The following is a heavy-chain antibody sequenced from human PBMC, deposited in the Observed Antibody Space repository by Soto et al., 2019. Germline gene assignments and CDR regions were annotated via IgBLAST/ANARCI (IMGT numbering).Heavy chain of an antibody. CDR1: GGSISSSNW. CDR3: ARLTGYYDFWSGYYPYYYYYYMDV. Sequence: SETLSLTCAVSGGSISSSNWWSWVRQPPGKGLEWIGEIYHSGSTNYNPSLKSRVTISVDTSKNQFSLKLSSVTAADTAVYYCARLTGYYDFWSGYYPYYYYYYMDVWGKGTTVTVSS. V-gene: IGHV4-4*02. CDR2: IYHSGST. J-gene: IGHJ6*03. D-gene: IGHD3-3*01.